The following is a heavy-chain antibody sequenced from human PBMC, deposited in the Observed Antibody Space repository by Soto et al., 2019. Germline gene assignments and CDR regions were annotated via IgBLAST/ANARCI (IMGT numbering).Heavy chain of an antibody. J-gene: IGHJ6*02. CDR1: GYSFTIYW. D-gene: IGHD5-12*01. V-gene: IGHV5-51*01. CDR3: ARRRDGYNLYNYGMDV. CDR2: IYPGDSDT. Sequence: GESLKISCKGSGYSFTIYWIGWVRQMPGKGLEWMGIIYPGDSDTRYSPSFQGQVTISADKSISTAYLQWSSLKASDTAMYYCARRRDGYNLYNYGMDVWGQGTTVTVSS.